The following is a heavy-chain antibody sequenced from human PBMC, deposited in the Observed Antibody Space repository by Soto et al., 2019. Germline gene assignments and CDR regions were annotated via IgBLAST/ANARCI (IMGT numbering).Heavy chain of an antibody. CDR1: GYTFTSYG. D-gene: IGHD6-19*01. CDR3: ARSAPGYSSGWHDAFDI. CDR2: ISAYNGNT. Sequence: ASVKVSCKASGYTFTSYGISWVRQAPGQGLEWMGWISAYNGNTNYAQKFQGRVTITADKSTSTAYMELSSLRSEDTAVYYCARSAPGYSSGWHDAFDIWGQGTMVTVSS. J-gene: IGHJ3*02. V-gene: IGHV1-18*01.